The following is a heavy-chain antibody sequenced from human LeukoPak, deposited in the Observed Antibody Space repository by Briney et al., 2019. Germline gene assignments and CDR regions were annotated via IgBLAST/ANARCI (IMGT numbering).Heavy chain of an antibody. CDR2: ISYDGTKQ. Sequence: GGSLRLSCEGSGFTFSINAMHWVRQAPGKGLEWLAVISYDGTKQYFADSVKGRFTISRDNGKNSLYVQMNSLSVEDTAVYYCATYSSLNAREFQHWGQGTLVTVSS. D-gene: IGHD3-22*01. CDR1: GFTFSINA. V-gene: IGHV3-30-3*01. J-gene: IGHJ1*01. CDR3: ATYSSLNAREFQH.